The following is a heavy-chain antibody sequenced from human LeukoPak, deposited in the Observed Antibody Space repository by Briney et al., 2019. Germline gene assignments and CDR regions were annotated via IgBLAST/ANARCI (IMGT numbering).Heavy chain of an antibody. CDR3: ARDLAYSSSSGSLLRDY. J-gene: IGHJ4*02. D-gene: IGHD6-6*01. CDR2: INPSGGST. CDR1: GYTFTSYY. V-gene: IGHV1-46*03. Sequence: ASVKVCCKASGYTFTSYYMHWVRQAPGQGLEWMGIINPSGGSTSYAQKFQGRVTMTRDTSTSTVYMELSSLRSEDTAVYYCARDLAYSSSSGSLLRDYWGQGTLVTVSS.